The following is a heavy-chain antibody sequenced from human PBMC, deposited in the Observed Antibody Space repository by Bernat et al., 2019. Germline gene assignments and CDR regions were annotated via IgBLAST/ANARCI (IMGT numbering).Heavy chain of an antibody. CDR2: ISYDGSNK. V-gene: IGHV3-30*01. J-gene: IGHJ5*02. D-gene: IGHD3-10*01. CDR1: GLTFSSYA. CDR3: ARDAGSGHGSGSYSRWFDP. Sequence: QVQLVESGGGVVQPGRSLRLSCAASGLTFSSYAMHWVRQAPGKGLEWVAVISYDGSNKYYADSMKGRFTISRDNSKNTLYLQMNSLRAEDTAVYYCARDAGSGHGSGSYSRWFDPWGQGTLVTVSS.